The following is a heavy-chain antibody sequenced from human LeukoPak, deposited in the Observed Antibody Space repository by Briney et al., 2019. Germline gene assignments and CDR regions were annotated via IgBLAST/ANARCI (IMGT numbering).Heavy chain of an antibody. CDR1: GGSISSSSYY. D-gene: IGHD6-13*01. V-gene: IGHV4-39*01. CDR2: IFYTGST. CDR3: ARLVAAAGDFDY. J-gene: IGHJ4*02. Sequence: PSETLSLTCTVSGGSISSSSYYWGWIRQPPGKGLEWIGSIFYTGSTYYNPSLKSRVTISEDTSKNQFSLKLSSVTAADTAVYYCARLVAAAGDFDYWGQGTLVTVSS.